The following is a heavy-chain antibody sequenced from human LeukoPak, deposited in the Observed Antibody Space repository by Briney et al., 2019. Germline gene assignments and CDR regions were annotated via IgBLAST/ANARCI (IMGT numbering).Heavy chain of an antibody. J-gene: IGHJ4*02. Sequence: GGSLRLSCAASGFTFSSYWMSWVRQAPGKGLEWVSYISSGSSTIYYADSVKGRFTISRDNAKNSLYLQMSSQRAEDTAVYYCARGEAARPHPDYWGQGTLVTVSS. V-gene: IGHV3-48*04. D-gene: IGHD6-6*01. CDR2: ISSGSSTI. CDR1: GFTFSSYW. CDR3: ARGEAARPHPDY.